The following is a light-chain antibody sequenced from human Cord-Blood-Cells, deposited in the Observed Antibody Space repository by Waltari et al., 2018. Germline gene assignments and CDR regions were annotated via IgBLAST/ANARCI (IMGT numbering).Light chain of an antibody. J-gene: IGKJ1*01. CDR3: QQSYSTPRT. Sequence: EIKMTQPPSSLSASVGDRLTITCRASQSISSYLNWYQQKPGKAPKLLIYAASSLQSGVPSRFSGSGSGTDFTLTISSLQPEDFTTYYCQQSYSTPRTFGQGTKVEIK. V-gene: IGKV1-39*01. CDR2: AAS. CDR1: QSISSY.